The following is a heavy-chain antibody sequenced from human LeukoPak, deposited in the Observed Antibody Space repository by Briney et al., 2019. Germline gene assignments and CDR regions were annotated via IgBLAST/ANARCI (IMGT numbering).Heavy chain of an antibody. D-gene: IGHD2-15*01. V-gene: IGHV4-61*01. J-gene: IGHJ6*02. CDR2: SYYNGST. Sequence: SETLSLTCTVSGGSVSSGNYYWSWLRQSPGTGLEWIGYSYYNGSTNYNPSLKSRVTISVDTSKNRFSLKLSSVTAADTAVFYCARYKIAIVDFGMDVWGQGTTVTVSS. CDR1: GGSVSSGNYY. CDR3: ARYKIAIVDFGMDV.